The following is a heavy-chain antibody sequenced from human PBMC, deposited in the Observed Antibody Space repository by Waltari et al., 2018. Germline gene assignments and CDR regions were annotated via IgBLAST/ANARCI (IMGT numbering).Heavy chain of an antibody. CDR1: GFTFSSYA. CDR2: ISGSGGST. Sequence: EVQLVESGGGLVQPGGSLRLSCAASGFTFSSYAMSWVRQAPGKGLEWVSAISGSGGSTYYADSVKGRFTISRYNAKNTLYLQMNSLRAEDTAVYYCAKDRSIAVAGSFDYWGQGTLVTVSA. V-gene: IGHV3-23*04. J-gene: IGHJ4*02. CDR3: AKDRSIAVAGSFDY. D-gene: IGHD6-19*01.